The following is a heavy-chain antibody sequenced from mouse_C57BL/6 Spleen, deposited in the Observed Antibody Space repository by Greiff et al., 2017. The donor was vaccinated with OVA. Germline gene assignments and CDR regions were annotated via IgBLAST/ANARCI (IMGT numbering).Heavy chain of an antibody. D-gene: IGHD2-5*01. CDR1: GYTFTDYY. CDR3: ARWDSNYQYHAMDY. J-gene: IGHJ4*01. Sequence: EVQLQQSGPELVKPGASVKISCKASGYTFTDYYMNWVKQSHGKSLEWIGDINPNNGGTSYNQKFKGKATLTVDKSSSTAYMELRSLTSEDSAVYYCARWDSNYQYHAMDYWGQGTSVTVSS. CDR2: INPNNGGT. V-gene: IGHV1-26*01.